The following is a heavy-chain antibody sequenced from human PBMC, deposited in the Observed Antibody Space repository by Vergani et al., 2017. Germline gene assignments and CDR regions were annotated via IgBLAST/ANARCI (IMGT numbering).Heavy chain of an antibody. V-gene: IGHV3-15*07. Sequence: EVQLLESGGGVVQPGGSLRLSCVASGFSFRNAWMNWVRRTPGKGLEWVGRIKSTFDRGTTDYAAAVKGRFTISRDDSKNTLFLQMNGLKTEDIGVYYCTTDPRYCGDGSCYWLRDHHYYGMDVWGQGTTVTVSS. CDR2: IKSTFDRGTT. J-gene: IGHJ6*02. CDR3: TTDPRYCGDGSCYWLRDHHYYGMDV. CDR1: GFSFRNAW. D-gene: IGHD2-21*01.